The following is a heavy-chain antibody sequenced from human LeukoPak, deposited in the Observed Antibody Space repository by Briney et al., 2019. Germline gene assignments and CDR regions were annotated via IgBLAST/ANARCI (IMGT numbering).Heavy chain of an antibody. J-gene: IGHJ4*02. D-gene: IGHD6-13*01. CDR1: GFTFSSYG. V-gene: IGHV3-30*02. Sequence: PGGSLRLSCAAPGFTFSSYGMHWVRQAPGKGLEWVAFIRSDGSNKYYVDSVKGRFTISRDNSKNTLYLQTNSLRAEDAAVYYCAKGFEQQLEQGYWGQGTLVTVSS. CDR2: IRSDGSNK. CDR3: AKGFEQQLEQGY.